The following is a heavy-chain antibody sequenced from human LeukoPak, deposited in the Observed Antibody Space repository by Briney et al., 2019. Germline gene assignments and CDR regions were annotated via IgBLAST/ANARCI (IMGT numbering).Heavy chain of an antibody. CDR1: GITFSDYW. Sequence: GGSLRLSCEVYGITFSDYWMAWVRQAPGKRLEWVANIKQDGSETNYVDSVKARFTISRDNAKNSLYVQMNSLRAEDTAVYYCARDVRGGAFDIWGQGTMVTVSS. D-gene: IGHD3-16*01. CDR3: ARDVRGGAFDI. J-gene: IGHJ3*02. V-gene: IGHV3-7*01. CDR2: IKQDGSET.